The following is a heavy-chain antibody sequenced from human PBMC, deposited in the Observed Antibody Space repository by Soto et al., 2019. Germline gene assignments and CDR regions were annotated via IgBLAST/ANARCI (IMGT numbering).Heavy chain of an antibody. V-gene: IGHV3-23*01. CDR1: GFTFSYYA. J-gene: IGHJ6*02. Sequence: EEQILESGGDLVQPGGSLRLSCAASGFTFSYYAMTWVRQAPGKGLEWVSAISGAGGSTYYADSVKGRFTISRDNSKKIVYTQMNSLRGEDTAVYYCAVDSAADDYGGYGMDFWGHGTRVTVSS. CDR2: ISGAGGST. D-gene: IGHD3-10*01. CDR3: AVDSAADDYGGYGMDF.